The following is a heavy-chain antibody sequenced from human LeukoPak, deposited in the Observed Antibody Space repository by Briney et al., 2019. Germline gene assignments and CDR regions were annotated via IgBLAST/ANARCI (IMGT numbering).Heavy chain of an antibody. CDR1: GFAFSDYW. V-gene: IGHV3-74*01. J-gene: IGHJ4*02. D-gene: IGHD1-1*01. Sequence: GGSLRLSCVASGFAFSDYWMHWVRQAPGKGPVWGSRIFSDGTGTGYADFVKGRFTISRDNVKNTLFLQMHSLRAEDTALYYCARGRWSQGYFDLWGPGTLVTVSS. CDR2: IFSDGTGT. CDR3: ARGRWSQGYFDL.